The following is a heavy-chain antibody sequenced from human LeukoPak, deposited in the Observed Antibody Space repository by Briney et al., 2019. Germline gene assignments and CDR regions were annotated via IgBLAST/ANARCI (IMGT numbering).Heavy chain of an antibody. CDR2: IYTSGNT. CDR1: GGSINNYY. Sequence: SETLSLTCTVSGGSINNYYWSWIRQPAGKGLECIGRIYTSGNTNYNPSLKSRVTMSVDMSKNQFSLKLTSVTAADTAVYYCARVAVAGHFDYWGQGTLVTVSS. CDR3: ARVAVAGHFDY. D-gene: IGHD6-19*01. J-gene: IGHJ4*02. V-gene: IGHV4-4*07.